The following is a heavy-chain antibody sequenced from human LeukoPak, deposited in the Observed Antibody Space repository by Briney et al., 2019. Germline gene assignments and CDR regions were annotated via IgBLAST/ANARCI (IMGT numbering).Heavy chain of an antibody. V-gene: IGHV1-2*02. CDR3: ATTRRYYYDSSGPDAFDL. Sequence: VASVNVSCKASGYTFTGYYIHWVRQAPGQGLEWMGWINPNSGGTNYAQNFQGSITMTRDTSISTAYMELSRLRSDDTAVYYCATTRRYYYDSSGPDAFDLWGQGTMVTVSS. CDR2: INPNSGGT. CDR1: GYTFTGYY. J-gene: IGHJ3*01. D-gene: IGHD3-22*01.